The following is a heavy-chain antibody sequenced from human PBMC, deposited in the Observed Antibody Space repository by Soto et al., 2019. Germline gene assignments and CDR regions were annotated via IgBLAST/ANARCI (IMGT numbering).Heavy chain of an antibody. J-gene: IGHJ4*02. CDR2: IYYSGST. CDR1: GGSISSGGYY. V-gene: IGHV4-31*03. CDR3: ARDKITGLFDY. Sequence: PSETLYLTCTVSGGSISSGGYYWSWIRQHPGKGLEWIGYIYYSGSTYYNPSLKSRVTISVDTSKNQFSLKLTSVTAADTAVYYCARDKITGLFDYWGQGTLVTVSS. D-gene: IGHD2-8*02.